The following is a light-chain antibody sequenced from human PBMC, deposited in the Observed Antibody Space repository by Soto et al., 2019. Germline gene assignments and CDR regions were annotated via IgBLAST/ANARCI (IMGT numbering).Light chain of an antibody. Sequence: EIVLTQSPATLSLSPWERATLSCRASQSVSSYLVWYQQKPGQAPRLLIYDTSNRATGIPARFSGSGSGTDFTLTISSLEPEDFAVYYCQQRSSWPRITFGQGTRLEIK. J-gene: IGKJ5*01. V-gene: IGKV3-11*01. CDR1: QSVSSY. CDR2: DTS. CDR3: QQRSSWPRIT.